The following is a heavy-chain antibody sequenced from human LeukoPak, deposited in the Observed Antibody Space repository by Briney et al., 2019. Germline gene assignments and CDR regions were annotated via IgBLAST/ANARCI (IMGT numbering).Heavy chain of an antibody. Sequence: KPSETLSLTCTVPGYSISSGYYWGWIRQPPGKGLEWIGSIYHSGSTYYNPSLKSRVTISVDTSKDQFSLKLSSVTAAAAAVYDCARADVRPGYVWGSYRPIDYWGQGTLVTVSS. CDR2: IYHSGST. CDR1: GYSISSGYY. J-gene: IGHJ4*02. CDR3: ARADVRPGYVWGSYRPIDY. D-gene: IGHD3-16*02. V-gene: IGHV4-38-2*02.